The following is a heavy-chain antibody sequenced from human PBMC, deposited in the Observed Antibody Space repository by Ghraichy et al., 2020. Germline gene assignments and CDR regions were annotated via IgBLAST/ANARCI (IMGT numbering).Heavy chain of an antibody. CDR1: GYTFTSYG. CDR3: GRSSRDYYDSSGYYGY. D-gene: IGHD3-22*01. Sequence: ASVKVSCKASGYTFTSYGISWVRQAPGQGLEWMGWISAYNGNTNYAQKLQGRVTMTTDTSTSTAYMELRSLRSDDTAVYYCGRSSRDYYDSSGYYGYWGQGTLVTVSS. V-gene: IGHV1-18*04. CDR2: ISAYNGNT. J-gene: IGHJ4*02.